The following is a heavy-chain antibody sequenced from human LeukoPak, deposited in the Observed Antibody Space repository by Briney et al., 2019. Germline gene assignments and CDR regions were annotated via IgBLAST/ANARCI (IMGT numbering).Heavy chain of an antibody. Sequence: PGGSLRLSCAVSGFSFSTYEMNWVRQAPGKGLEWLSYISSSGSTIYYADSVKGRFTISGDNAKNSLYLQMNSLTAEDTAVYYCARESFPNWKDDYWGQGTLVTVSS. V-gene: IGHV3-48*03. D-gene: IGHD1-20*01. CDR1: GFSFSTYE. J-gene: IGHJ4*02. CDR3: ARESFPNWKDDY. CDR2: ISSSGSTI.